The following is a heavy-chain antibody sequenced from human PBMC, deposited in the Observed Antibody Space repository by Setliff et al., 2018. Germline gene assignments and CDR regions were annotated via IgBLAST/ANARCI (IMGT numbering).Heavy chain of an antibody. Sequence: PSETLSLTCTVSGGSISSGDYYWSWIRQPPGKGLEWIGYIYYSGSTYYNPSLKSRVTISVDTSKNQFSLKLSSVTAADTAVYYCARVGVTSGWAYWGLGTLVTVSS. CDR3: ARVGVTSGWAY. CDR1: GGSISSGDYY. D-gene: IGHD6-19*01. J-gene: IGHJ4*02. V-gene: IGHV4-30-4*08. CDR2: IYYSGST.